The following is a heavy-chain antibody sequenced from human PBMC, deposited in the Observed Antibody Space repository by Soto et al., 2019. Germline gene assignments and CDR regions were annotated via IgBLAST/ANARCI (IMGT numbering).Heavy chain of an antibody. D-gene: IGHD3-9*01. J-gene: IGHJ4*02. Sequence: SETLSLTCTVSGGSISSYYWSWIRQPPGKGLEWIGYIYYSGSTNYNPSLKSRVTISVDTSKNQFSLKLSSVTAADTAVYFCARSTLGLRYFVGPFDYWGQGTLVTVSS. V-gene: IGHV4-59*01. CDR2: IYYSGST. CDR1: GGSISSYY. CDR3: ARSTLGLRYFVGPFDY.